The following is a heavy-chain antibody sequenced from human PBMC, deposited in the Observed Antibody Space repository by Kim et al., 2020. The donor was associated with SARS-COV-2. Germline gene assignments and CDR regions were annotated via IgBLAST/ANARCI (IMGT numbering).Heavy chain of an antibody. CDR1: GGSFSGYY. Sequence: SETLSLTCAVYGGSFSGYYWSWIRQPPGKGLEWIGEINHSGRTNYNPSLKSRVTISVDTSKNQFSLKLSSVTAADTAVFYCARGILRDWFLIWGAEYFDYWGQGTLVTVSS. V-gene: IGHV4-34*01. J-gene: IGHJ4*02. CDR3: ARGILRDWFLIWGAEYFDY. D-gene: IGHD3-9*01. CDR2: INHSGRT.